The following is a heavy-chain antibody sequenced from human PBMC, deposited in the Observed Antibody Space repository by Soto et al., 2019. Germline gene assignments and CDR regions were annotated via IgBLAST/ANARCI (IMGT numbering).Heavy chain of an antibody. CDR2: ISDSGST. D-gene: IGHD2-2*03. CDR1: GFPFGASA. CDR3: AKVWGEDGYCTRTSCLYYFHH. J-gene: IGHJ4*02. Sequence: EVQLLESGGGLVRLGGSLGLSCKASGFPFGASALSWVRQAPRRGLGWVSTISDSGSTYNADSVKGRFTISRDNSKNTLYLQMNSLRAEDTAVYHCAKVWGEDGYCTRTSCLYYFHHWGQGVLVTVSS. V-gene: IGHV3-23*01.